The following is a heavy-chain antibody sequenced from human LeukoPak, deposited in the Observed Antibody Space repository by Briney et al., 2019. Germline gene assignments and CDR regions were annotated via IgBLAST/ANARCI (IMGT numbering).Heavy chain of an antibody. CDR3: ARDTAIDSNYNWFDP. D-gene: IGHD4-11*01. CDR1: GFTFSSYW. J-gene: IGHJ5*02. V-gene: IGHV3-74*01. CDR2: INTDGSST. Sequence: GGSLRLSCAASGFTFSSYWMHWVRQAPGKGLVWVSRINTDGSSTSYADSVKGRFTISRDNAKNTLYLQMNSLRAEDTAVYYCARDTAIDSNYNWFDPWGQGTLVTVSS.